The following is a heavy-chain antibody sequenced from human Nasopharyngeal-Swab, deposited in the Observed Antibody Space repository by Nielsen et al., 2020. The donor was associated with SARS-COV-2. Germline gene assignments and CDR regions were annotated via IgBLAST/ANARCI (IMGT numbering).Heavy chain of an antibody. V-gene: IGHV3-7*01. CDR3: ARDWSRAFDV. J-gene: IGHJ3*01. CDR2: IKPDGSEK. CDR1: GFTFSSLW. Sequence: GDSLKISCAASGFTFSSLWMSWVRQVPGKGLGWVADIKPDGSEKFYVDSVKGRFTISRDNAKNSMSLQMNSLRVEDTAVYYCARDWSRAFDVWGQGTMVTVSS.